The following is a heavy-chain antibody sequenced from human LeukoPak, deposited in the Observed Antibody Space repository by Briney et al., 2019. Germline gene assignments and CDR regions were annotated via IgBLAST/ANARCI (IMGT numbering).Heavy chain of an antibody. CDR3: ARARRDFWGDPFDY. CDR2: ISSSSSYI. D-gene: IGHD3-3*01. Sequence: GGSLRLSCAASGFTFSSYSMNWVRQAPGKGLEWVSSISSSSSYIYYADSVKGRFTISRDNAKNSLFLQMNSLRAEDTAVYYCARARRDFWGDPFDYWGLGTLVTVPS. V-gene: IGHV3-21*01. J-gene: IGHJ4*02. CDR1: GFTFSSYS.